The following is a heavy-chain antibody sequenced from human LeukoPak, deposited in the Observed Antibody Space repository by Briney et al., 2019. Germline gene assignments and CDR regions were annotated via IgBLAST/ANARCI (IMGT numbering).Heavy chain of an antibody. CDR1: GYTFTGYY. Sequence: ASVKVSCKASGYTFTGYYMHWVRQAPGQGLEWMGWINPNSGGTNYAQKFQGGVTMTRDTSISTAYMELSRLRSDDTAVYYCARDEGDYYGSGSYPLIDYWGQGTLVTVSS. CDR3: ARDEGDYYGSGSYPLIDY. D-gene: IGHD3-10*01. CDR2: INPNSGGT. V-gene: IGHV1-2*02. J-gene: IGHJ4*02.